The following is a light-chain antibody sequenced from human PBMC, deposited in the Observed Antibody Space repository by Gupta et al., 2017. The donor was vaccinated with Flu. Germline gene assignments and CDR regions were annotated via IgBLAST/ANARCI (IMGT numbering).Light chain of an antibody. V-gene: IGKV3-20*01. Sequence: GNLSLSPWERANLSCSASQSVTSNYLAWYQQKPGQAPTLLSYAASSRASGIPARFSGSRSGTDLTLTISRLEPEDFAVYYCHQYDTSPFTFGHGTRVDV. CDR3: HQYDTSPFT. CDR2: AAS. J-gene: IGKJ3*01. CDR1: QSVTSNY.